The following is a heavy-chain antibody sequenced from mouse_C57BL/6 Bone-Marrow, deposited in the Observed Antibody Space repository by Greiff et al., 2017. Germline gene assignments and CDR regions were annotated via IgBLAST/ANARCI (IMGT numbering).Heavy chain of an antibody. Sequence: QVQLQQPGAELVKPGASVKMSCKASGYTFTSYWITWVKPRPGQGLEWIGDIYPGSGSTNYNEKFKSKATLTVDPSSSPAYMQLSSLTSEDSAVYYCARERGYGNYYFDYWGQGTTLTVSS. D-gene: IGHD2-10*02. CDR1: GYTFTSYW. V-gene: IGHV1-55*01. CDR3: ARERGYGNYYFDY. CDR2: IYPGSGST. J-gene: IGHJ2*01.